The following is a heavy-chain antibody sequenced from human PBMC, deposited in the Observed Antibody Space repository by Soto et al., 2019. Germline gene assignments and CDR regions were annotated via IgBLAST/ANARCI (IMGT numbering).Heavy chain of an antibody. CDR2: IYYSRST. CDR3: ARSVDP. CDR1: GGSISRGGYY. Sequence: QVQLPESGPGLVKPSQTLSLTCTISGGSISRGGYYWSWIRQHPGKGLAWIGDIYYSRSTYYNPSLSSRVTISVDTSKNRFSLKLSPVTAADTAVYYCARSVDPWGQVTLVTVSS. J-gene: IGHJ5*02. V-gene: IGHV4-31*03.